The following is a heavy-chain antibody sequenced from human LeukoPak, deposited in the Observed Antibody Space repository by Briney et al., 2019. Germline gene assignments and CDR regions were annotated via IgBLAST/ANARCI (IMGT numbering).Heavy chain of an antibody. J-gene: IGHJ6*02. CDR1: GFTVSSNY. D-gene: IGHD5-18*01. V-gene: IGHV3-53*01. CDR2: IYSGGST. Sequence: SGGSLSLSCAASGFTVSSNYMSWVRQAPGKGLEWVSVIYSGGSTYYADSVKGRFTISRDNSKNTVYFQMNSLRAEDTAVYYCAKHRIQLWLRVAMDVRGQGTTVTVSS. CDR3: AKHRIQLWLRVAMDV.